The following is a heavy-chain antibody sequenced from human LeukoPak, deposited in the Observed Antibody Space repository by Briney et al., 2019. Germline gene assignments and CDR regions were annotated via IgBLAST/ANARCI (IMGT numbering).Heavy chain of an antibody. Sequence: GGSLRLSCGASGLTFSSYGMSWVRQAPGKGLEWVSYISSSGSTIYYADSVKGRFTISRDNAKNSLYLQMNSLRAEDTAVYYCAREGDIVVVPAAIDYWGQGTLVTVSS. D-gene: IGHD2-2*01. J-gene: IGHJ4*02. CDR3: AREGDIVVVPAAIDY. CDR2: ISSSGSTI. CDR1: GLTFSSYG. V-gene: IGHV3-48*04.